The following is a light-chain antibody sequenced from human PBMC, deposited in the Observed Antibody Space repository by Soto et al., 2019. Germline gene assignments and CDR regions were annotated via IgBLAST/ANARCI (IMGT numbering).Light chain of an antibody. CDR1: QSVSSSY. V-gene: IGKV3-20*01. CDR2: GAS. Sequence: EIVLTQSPGTLSLSPGERATLSCRASQSVSSSYLAWYQQKPGQAPRLLIYGASRRATGIPDRFSGSGSGTDFTLPISRLEPEDFAVYYCQQYDSSPPMYTFGQGTK. J-gene: IGKJ2*01. CDR3: QQYDSSPPMYT.